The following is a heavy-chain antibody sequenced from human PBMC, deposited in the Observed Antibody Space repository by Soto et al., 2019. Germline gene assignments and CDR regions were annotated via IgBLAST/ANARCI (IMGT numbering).Heavy chain of an antibody. CDR2: IIPIFGTA. CDR3: ARLDSFRGKYYYYYYGMDV. CDR1: GGTFSSYA. J-gene: IGHJ6*02. D-gene: IGHD3-16*01. V-gene: IGHV1-69*13. Sequence: SVKVSCKASGGTFSSYAISWVRQAPGQGLEWMGGIIPIFGTANYAQKFQGRVTITADESTSTAYMELSSLRSEDTAVYYCARLDSFRGKYYYYYYGMDVWGQGTTVTVSS.